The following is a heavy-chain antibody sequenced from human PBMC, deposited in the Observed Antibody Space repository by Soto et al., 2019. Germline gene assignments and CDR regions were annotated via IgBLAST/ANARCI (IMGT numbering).Heavy chain of an antibody. CDR1: GFTFSSYG. D-gene: IGHD3-9*01. CDR3: AKDLVPLYYDILTGYYPTVYMDV. V-gene: IGHV3-30*18. Sequence: GGSLRLSCAASGFTFSSYGMHWVRQAPGKGLEWVAVISYDGSNKYYADSVKGRFTISRDNSKNTLYLQMNSLRAEDTAVYYCAKDLVPLYYDILTGYYPTVYMDVWGKGTTVTVSS. J-gene: IGHJ6*03. CDR2: ISYDGSNK.